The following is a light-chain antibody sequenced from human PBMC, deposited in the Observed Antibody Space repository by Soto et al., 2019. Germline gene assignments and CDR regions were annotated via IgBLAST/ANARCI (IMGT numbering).Light chain of an antibody. CDR3: QQYNTWPPVFT. V-gene: IGKV3-15*01. Sequence: EIVLTQSPATLSVSPGDSATLSCRASQSLSSNLAWYQQKPGQAPRLLMYGASTRATGIPDRFSGSESGTEFILTISSLQSEDFAFYYCQQYNTWPPVFTFGQGTKLEIK. CDR1: QSLSSN. J-gene: IGKJ2*01. CDR2: GAS.